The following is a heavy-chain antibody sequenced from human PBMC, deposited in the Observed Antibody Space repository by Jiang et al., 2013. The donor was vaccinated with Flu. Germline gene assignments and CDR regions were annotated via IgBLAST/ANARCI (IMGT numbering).Heavy chain of an antibody. V-gene: IGHV4-34*01. CDR2: INPRGGA. J-gene: IGHJ4*02. D-gene: IGHD5-24*01. Sequence: AVYGGSFSGYSWNWVRQPPRKGLEWIGEINPRGGANYNPSLESRVTISVDTSKNQFSLKLSSVTAADTAVYYCARGQFQRYWGQGTLVTVSS. CDR1: GGSFSGYS. CDR3: ARGQFQRY.